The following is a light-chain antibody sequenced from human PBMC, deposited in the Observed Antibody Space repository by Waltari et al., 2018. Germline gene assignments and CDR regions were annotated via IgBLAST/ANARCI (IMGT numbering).Light chain of an antibody. CDR2: EGS. J-gene: IGLJ2*01. Sequence: QSALTQPASVSGSPGQSITISCTGTTSDVGNYNLVSWCQQHPGKAPKLLIYEGSRRPSGISNRFSGSTSGNTASLTISGLQAEDEADYYCCSSAGRSTLFGGGTKLTLL. CDR1: TSDVGNYNL. V-gene: IGLV2-23*01. CDR3: CSSAGRSTL.